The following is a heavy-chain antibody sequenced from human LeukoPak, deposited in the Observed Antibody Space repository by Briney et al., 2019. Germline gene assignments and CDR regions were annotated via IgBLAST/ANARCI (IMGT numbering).Heavy chain of an antibody. CDR3: ARDQGGSGGN. D-gene: IGHD3-10*01. J-gene: IGHJ4*02. Sequence: PGRSLRLSCAASGFTFSSYGMHWVRQAPGKGLEWVAVISYDGSNKYYADSVKGRFTISRDNAKNSVHLQMNSLRAEDTAVYYCARDQGGSGGNWGQGTLVTVSS. CDR1: GFTFSSYG. CDR2: ISYDGSNK. V-gene: IGHV3-30*03.